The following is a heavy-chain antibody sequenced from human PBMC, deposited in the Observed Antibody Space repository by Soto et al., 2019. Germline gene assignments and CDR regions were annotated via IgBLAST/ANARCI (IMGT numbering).Heavy chain of an antibody. V-gene: IGHV4-34*01. CDR3: ARGSGIVALPGELEDVNYDF. D-gene: IGHD1-1*01. CDR2: ISESGST. CDR1: GQSFSGHS. J-gene: IGHJ4*02. Sequence: QVQLQQWGAGLVKPSETLSLSCAVYGQSFSGHSWAWIRQPPGKGLEWIGEISESGSTYYNPSLKSRVPISTATSKNQFSLKLNSVTAADTAAYFCARGSGIVALPGELEDVNYDFWGQGTLVNVSS.